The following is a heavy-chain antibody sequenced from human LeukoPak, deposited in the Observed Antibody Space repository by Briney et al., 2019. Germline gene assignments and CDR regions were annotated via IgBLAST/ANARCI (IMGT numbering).Heavy chain of an antibody. Sequence: PGGSLRLSCAASGFTFSSYGMHWVRQAPGKGLEWVAVISYDGSNKYYADSVKGRFTISRDNSKNTLYLQMNSLRAEDTAVYYCAKDWGLPYYYDSSGYSYWGQGTLVTVSS. CDR1: GFTFSSYG. V-gene: IGHV3-30*18. D-gene: IGHD3-22*01. CDR2: ISYDGSNK. CDR3: AKDWGLPYYYDSSGYSY. J-gene: IGHJ4*02.